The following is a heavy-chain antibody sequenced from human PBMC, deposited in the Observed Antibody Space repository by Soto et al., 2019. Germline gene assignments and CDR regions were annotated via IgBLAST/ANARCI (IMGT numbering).Heavy chain of an antibody. CDR2: ICSRSLTI. V-gene: IGHV3-48*02. Sequence: GGSLRLSCAASGFTFSGYSMNWVRQAPGRGLEWISYICSRSLTIYYAGSVKGRFTISRDNAKNSLYLQMNSLRDEDTAVYYCAREDILGTRSFDYWGPGTLVTVSA. D-gene: IGHD1-26*01. CDR1: GFTFSGYS. J-gene: IGHJ4*02. CDR3: AREDILGTRSFDY.